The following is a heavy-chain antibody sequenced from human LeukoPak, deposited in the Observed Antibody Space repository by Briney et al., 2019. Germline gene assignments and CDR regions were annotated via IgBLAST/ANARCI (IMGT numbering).Heavy chain of an antibody. Sequence: GESLKISCKGSGYSFTSYWIGWVRQMPGKGLEWMGIIYPGDSDTRYSPSFQGQVTISVDKSISTAYLQWSSLKASDTAMYYCARGGSSGWYAPQFDYWGQGALVTVSS. D-gene: IGHD6-19*01. J-gene: IGHJ4*02. V-gene: IGHV5-51*01. CDR2: IYPGDSDT. CDR3: ARGGSSGWYAPQFDY. CDR1: GYSFTSYW.